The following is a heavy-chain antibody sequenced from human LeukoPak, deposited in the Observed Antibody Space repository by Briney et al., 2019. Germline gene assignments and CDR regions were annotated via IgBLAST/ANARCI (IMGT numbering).Heavy chain of an antibody. J-gene: IGHJ4*02. D-gene: IGHD1-26*01. Sequence: PGGSLRLSCAASGFTFSSYSMNWVRQAPGKGLEWVSYISSSSSTIYYADSVKGRFTISRDNAKNSLYLQMNSLRAEDTAVYYCARFLYSGSYTFDYWGQGTLVTVSS. V-gene: IGHV3-48*04. CDR1: GFTFSSYS. CDR3: ARFLYSGSYTFDY. CDR2: ISSSSSTI.